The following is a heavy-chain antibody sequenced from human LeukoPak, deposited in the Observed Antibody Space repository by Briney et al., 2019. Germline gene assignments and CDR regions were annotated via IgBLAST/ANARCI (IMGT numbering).Heavy chain of an antibody. CDR3: ARGPFSSGWYYHFDY. D-gene: IGHD6-19*01. J-gene: IGHJ4*02. CDR1: GGTFSSYA. CDR2: IIPIFGTA. Sequence: ASVKVSCKASGGTFSSYAISWVRQAPGQGLEWVGGIIPIFGTANYAQKFQGRVTITADKSTSTAYMDLSSLRSEDTAVYYCARGPFSSGWYYHFDYWGQGTLVTVSS. V-gene: IGHV1-69*06.